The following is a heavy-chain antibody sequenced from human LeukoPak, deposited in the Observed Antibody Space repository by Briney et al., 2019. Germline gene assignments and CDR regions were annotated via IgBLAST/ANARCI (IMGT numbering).Heavy chain of an antibody. CDR3: ASPNSETVAPYYFDY. Sequence: SETLSLTCTVSGGSIISGIYYWGWIRQPPGKGLEWIGSIYYNGETYYNPSLKSRVTMSVDMSNNQFSLKLSSVTAADTATYYCASPNSETVAPYYFDYWGQGTLVTVSS. V-gene: IGHV4-39*01. CDR2: IYYNGET. D-gene: IGHD6-19*01. CDR1: GGSIISGIYY. J-gene: IGHJ4*02.